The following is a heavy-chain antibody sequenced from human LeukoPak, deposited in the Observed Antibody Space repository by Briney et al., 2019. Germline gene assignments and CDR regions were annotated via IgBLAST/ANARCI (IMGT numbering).Heavy chain of an antibody. J-gene: IGHJ4*02. CDR1: GYSFTSYW. D-gene: IGHD6-6*01. CDR2: IYPGDSDT. Sequence: GESLKISCKGSGYSFTSYWIGWVRQMPGKGLEWMGIIYPGDSDTRYSPSFQGQVTISADKSISTAYPQWSSLKASDTAMYYCARSRDRGIAARPYDYWGQGTLVTVSS. V-gene: IGHV5-51*01. CDR3: ARSRDRGIAARPYDY.